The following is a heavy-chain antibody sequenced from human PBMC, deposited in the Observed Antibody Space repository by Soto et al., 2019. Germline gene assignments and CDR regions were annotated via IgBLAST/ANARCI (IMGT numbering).Heavy chain of an antibody. J-gene: IGHJ6*02. CDR2: IYDTGISGYTPST. CDR1: GGSITSSY. CDR3: ACGEDAFFYYGLDV. V-gene: IGHV4-59*01. Sequence: TSETLSLTCTVSGGSITSSYWSWIRLPPGKGLEWIAYIYDTGISGYTPSTSYNPSLNSRVTMSVDTSKSQFSLKLTSVTAADTAVYYCACGEDAFFYYGLDVWGQGITVTVSS.